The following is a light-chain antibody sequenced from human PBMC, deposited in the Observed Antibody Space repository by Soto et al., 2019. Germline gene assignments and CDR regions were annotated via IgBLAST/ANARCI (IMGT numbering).Light chain of an antibody. CDR2: EVS. Sequence: QSALTQPPSASGSPGQSVTISCTGTSSEVGGYNYVSRYQQHPGKAPKLMIYEVSKRPSGVPDRFSGSKSGNTASLTVSGLQAEDEADYYCSSYAGSNNPYVFGTGTKVPVL. CDR3: SSYAGSNNPYV. V-gene: IGLV2-8*01. J-gene: IGLJ1*01. CDR1: SSEVGGYNY.